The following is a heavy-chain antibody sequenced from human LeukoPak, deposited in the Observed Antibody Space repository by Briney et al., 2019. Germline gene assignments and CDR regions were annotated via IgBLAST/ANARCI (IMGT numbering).Heavy chain of an antibody. Sequence: SSETLSLTCAVSGGSIRSGGYFWGWIRQPRGKGVEWIECIYQSGNTYYNPSGKSRITIGVDRTKNQFSLKLSSVTAADTAVYYCARAYYYDSRGYYVYYFDYWGQGTLVTVSS. V-gene: IGHV4-30-2*01. CDR1: GGSIRSGGYF. D-gene: IGHD3-22*01. J-gene: IGHJ4*02. CDR2: IYQSGNT. CDR3: ARAYYYDSRGYYVYYFDY.